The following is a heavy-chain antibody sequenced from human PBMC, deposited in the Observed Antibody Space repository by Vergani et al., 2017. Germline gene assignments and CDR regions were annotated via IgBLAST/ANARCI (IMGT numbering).Heavy chain of an antibody. D-gene: IGHD6-19*01. CDR2: IYSGGST. CDR3: AREEVTSVGWSRNYYYYGMDV. CDR1: GFTVSSIY. J-gene: IGHJ6*02. Sequence: EVQLVESGGGLVQPGGSLRLSCAASGFTVSSIYMSWVRQAPGKGLEWVSVIYSGGSTYYADSVKGRFTISRDNSKNTLYLQMNSLRAEDTAVYYCAREEVTSVGWSRNYYYYGMDVWGQGTTVTVSS. V-gene: IGHV3-66*01.